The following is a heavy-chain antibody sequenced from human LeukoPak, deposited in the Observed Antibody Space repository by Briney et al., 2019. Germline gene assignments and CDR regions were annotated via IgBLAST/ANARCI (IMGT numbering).Heavy chain of an antibody. CDR1: GGTFSIYA. Sequence: SVKVSCKASGGTFSIYAISWVRQAPGQGLEWMGGIIPIFGTANYAQKFQGRVTITTDESTSTAYMELSSLRSEDTAVYYCAESRGYCSGGSCRNYYMDVWGKGTTVTVSS. V-gene: IGHV1-69*05. CDR3: AESRGYCSGGSCRNYYMDV. CDR2: IIPIFGTA. J-gene: IGHJ6*03. D-gene: IGHD2-15*01.